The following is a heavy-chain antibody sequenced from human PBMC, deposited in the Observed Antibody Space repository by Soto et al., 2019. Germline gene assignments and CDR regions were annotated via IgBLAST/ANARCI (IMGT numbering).Heavy chain of an antibody. V-gene: IGHV4-34*01. CDR2: INHSGST. CDR3: ARHSPYYGMDV. J-gene: IGHJ6*02. Sequence: SETLSLTCAVYGGSFSGYYWSWIRQPPGKGLEWIGEINHSGSTNYNPSLKSRVTISVDTSKNQFSLKLSSVTAADTAVYYCARHSPYYGMDVWGQGTTVTVS. CDR1: GGSFSGYY.